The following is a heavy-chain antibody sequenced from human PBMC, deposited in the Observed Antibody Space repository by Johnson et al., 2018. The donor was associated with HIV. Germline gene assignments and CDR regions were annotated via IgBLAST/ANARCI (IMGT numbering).Heavy chain of an antibody. V-gene: IGHV3-9*01. CDR3: ARDREEYSSGWAEGRAFDI. CDR2: ISWNSGSI. J-gene: IGHJ3*02. CDR1: GFTFDDYA. Sequence: VQLVESGGGLVQPGRSLRLSCAASGFTFDDYAMHWVRLAPGKGLEWVSGISWNSGSIDYADSVKGRFTISRDNSKNMLYLQVNSLRSEDSALYYCARDREEYSSGWAEGRAFDIWGQGTMVTVSS. D-gene: IGHD6-19*01.